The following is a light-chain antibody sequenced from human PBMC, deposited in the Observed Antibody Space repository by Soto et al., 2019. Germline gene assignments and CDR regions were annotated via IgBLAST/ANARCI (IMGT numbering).Light chain of an antibody. CDR1: SSDIGGYNY. CDR2: EVT. Sequence: QSALTQPASLSGSPGRSITVSCTGTSSDIGGYNYVSWYQQHPGKAPKLMVYEVTNRPSGVSDRFSGSKSGNTASLTISGLQADDEGYYYCSSYTSRSTLYVFGTRTKV. V-gene: IGLV2-14*01. CDR3: SSYTSRSTLYV. J-gene: IGLJ1*01.